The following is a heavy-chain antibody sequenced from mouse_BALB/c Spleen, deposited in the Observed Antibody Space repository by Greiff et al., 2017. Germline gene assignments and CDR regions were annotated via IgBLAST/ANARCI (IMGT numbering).Heavy chain of an antibody. CDR1: GFNIKDTY. CDR2: IDPANGNT. D-gene: IGHD1-1*01. Sequence: EVQLQESGAELVKPGASVKLSCTASGFNIKDTYMHWVKQRPEQGLEWIGRIDPANGNTKYDTKFQGKTTITADTSSNTAYLQLSSLTSEDTAVYYCARGITTVVATPYFDVWGAGTTVTVSS. CDR3: ARGITTVVATPYFDV. V-gene: IGHV14-3*02. J-gene: IGHJ1*01.